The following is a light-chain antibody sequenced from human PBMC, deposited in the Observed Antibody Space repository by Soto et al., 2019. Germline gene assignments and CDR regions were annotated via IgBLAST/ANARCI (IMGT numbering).Light chain of an antibody. V-gene: IGLV2-14*01. CDR1: SSDVGGYNY. CDR2: EVS. Sequence: QSVRTQPASVSGSPGQSITISCTGTSSDVGGYNYVSWYQQHPGKAPKLMIYEVSNWPSGVSNRFSGSKSGNTASLTISGLQAEDEADYYCSSYTSSNTYVFGTGTKVTV. J-gene: IGLJ1*01. CDR3: SSYTSSNTYV.